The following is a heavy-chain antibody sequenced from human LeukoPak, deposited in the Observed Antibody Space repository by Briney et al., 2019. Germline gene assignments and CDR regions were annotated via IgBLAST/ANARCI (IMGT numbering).Heavy chain of an antibody. CDR1: GFTFSSYG. Sequence: GRSLRLSCAASGFTFSSYGMHWVRQAPGKGLEWVAVIWYDGSNKYYADSVKGRFTISRDNSKNTLYLQMNSLRAEDTAVYYCARELGIAVAGFDYWGQGTLVTVSS. J-gene: IGHJ4*02. CDR3: ARELGIAVAGFDY. D-gene: IGHD6-19*01. CDR2: IWYDGSNK. V-gene: IGHV3-33*01.